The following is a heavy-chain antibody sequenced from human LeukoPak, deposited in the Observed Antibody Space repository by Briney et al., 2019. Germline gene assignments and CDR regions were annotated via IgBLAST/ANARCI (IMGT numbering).Heavy chain of an antibody. CDR1: GFTFDDYA. V-gene: IGHV3-9*01. D-gene: IGHD3-22*01. Sequence: GGSLRLSCAASGFTFDDYAMHWVRQAPGKGLEWVSGISWNSGSIGYADSVKGRFTISRDNAKNSLYLQMNSLRAEDTALYYCAKDGEGDSSGFFDHWGQGALVTVSS. CDR2: ISWNSGSI. J-gene: IGHJ4*02. CDR3: AKDGEGDSSGFFDH.